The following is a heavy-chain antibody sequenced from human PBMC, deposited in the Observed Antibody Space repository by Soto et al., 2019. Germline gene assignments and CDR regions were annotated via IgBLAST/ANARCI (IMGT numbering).Heavy chain of an antibody. Sequence: PSETLSLTCTVSCGSISSYYWSWIRQPPGKGLEWIGYVFYSGNSNYNPSLKSRVTISVDTSKTQFSLKLYSVTAADTAVYYCARLGPGFQRPYYMYVWGKGTTVTVSS. CDR1: CGSISSYY. CDR3: ARLGPGFQRPYYMYV. CDR2: VFYSGNS. J-gene: IGHJ6*03. V-gene: IGHV4-59*08. D-gene: IGHD3-10*01.